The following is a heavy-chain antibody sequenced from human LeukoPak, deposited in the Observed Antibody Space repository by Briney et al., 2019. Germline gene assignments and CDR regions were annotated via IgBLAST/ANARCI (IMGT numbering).Heavy chain of an antibody. V-gene: IGHV5-51*01. D-gene: IGHD6-19*01. Sequence: GESLKISCKGSGYSLTSYWIVWVRQMPGKGLEWMGIIYPGDSDTRYSPSFQGQVTISADKSISTAYLQWSSLKASDTAMYYCARSPPGYRSGWYPFFVDYWGQGTLVTVSS. J-gene: IGHJ4*02. CDR1: GYSLTSYW. CDR2: IYPGDSDT. CDR3: ARSPPGYRSGWYPFFVDY.